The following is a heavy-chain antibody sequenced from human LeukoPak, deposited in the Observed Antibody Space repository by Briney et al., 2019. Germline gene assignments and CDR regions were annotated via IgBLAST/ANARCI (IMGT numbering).Heavy chain of an antibody. V-gene: IGHV5-51*01. CDR3: SRQGCSTTSCHTIDS. Sequence: GESLKISCKGSGYSFTNSWIGWVRQMPGKGLELMGIIYPGDSETRYSPSFQGQVTISVDKSISTAYLQWSSLKASDTAMYYCSRQGCSTTSCHTIDSWGQGTLVTVSS. D-gene: IGHD2-2*02. CDR1: GYSFTNSW. CDR2: IYPGDSET. J-gene: IGHJ4*02.